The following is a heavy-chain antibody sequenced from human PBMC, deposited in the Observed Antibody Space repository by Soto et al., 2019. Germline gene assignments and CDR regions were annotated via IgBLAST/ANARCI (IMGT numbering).Heavy chain of an antibody. D-gene: IGHD6-6*01. CDR2: ISYDGSNK. V-gene: IGHV3-30-3*01. Sequence: QVQLVESGGGVVQPGRSLRLSSAASGFTFSSYAMHWVRQAPGKGLEWVAVISYDGSNKYYADSVKGRFTISRDNSKNTRYVQMNSLRAEDTAVYYCAREGYSSSPVYFDYWGQGTLVTVSS. J-gene: IGHJ4*02. CDR3: AREGYSSSPVYFDY. CDR1: GFTFSSYA.